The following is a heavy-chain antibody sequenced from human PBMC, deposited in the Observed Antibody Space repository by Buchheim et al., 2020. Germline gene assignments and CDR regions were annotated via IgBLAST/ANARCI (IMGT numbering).Heavy chain of an antibody. D-gene: IGHD3-10*01. V-gene: IGHV3-7*01. J-gene: IGHJ5*02. CDR2: INEDGSEK. Sequence: EVQLVESGGGLVQPGGSLRLSCAASGFTFSSYWMSWVRQAPGKGLEWVANINEDGSEKYYLDSVKARITISRDNAKNSLYLQMNSLRAEDTAVYYCARGDKVGSVDPWGQGTL. CDR1: GFTFSSYW. CDR3: ARGDKVGSVDP.